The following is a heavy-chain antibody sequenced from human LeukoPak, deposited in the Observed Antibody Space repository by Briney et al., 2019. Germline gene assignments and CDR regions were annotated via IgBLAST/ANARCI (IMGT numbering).Heavy chain of an antibody. D-gene: IGHD2-15*01. CDR3: AKDRVGIVVVVAAVFDY. CDR1: GFTFSSYA. J-gene: IGHJ4*02. CDR2: ISGSGGST. V-gene: IGHV3-23*01. Sequence: GGSLRLSCAASGFTFSSYAMSWVRQAPGKGLEWVSAISGSGGSTYYADSVKGRFTISRDNSKNTLYLQMNSLRAEDTAVYYCAKDRVGIVVVVAAVFDYWGQGTLVTASS.